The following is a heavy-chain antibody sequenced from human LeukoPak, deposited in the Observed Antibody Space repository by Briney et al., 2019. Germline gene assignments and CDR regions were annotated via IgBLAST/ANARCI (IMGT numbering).Heavy chain of an antibody. CDR2: IYHSGST. CDR1: GGSISSGGYS. Sequence: SETLSLTCAVSGGSISSGGYSWSWIRQPPGKGLECIGYIYHSGSTYYNPSLKSRVTISVDRSKNQFSLKPSSVTAADTAVYYCARVRGTWHAFDIWGQGTMVTVSS. V-gene: IGHV4-30-2*01. D-gene: IGHD1-7*01. CDR3: ARVRGTWHAFDI. J-gene: IGHJ3*02.